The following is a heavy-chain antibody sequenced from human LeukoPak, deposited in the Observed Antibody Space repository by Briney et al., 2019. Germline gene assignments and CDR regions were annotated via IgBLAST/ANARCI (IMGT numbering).Heavy chain of an antibody. D-gene: IGHD6-13*01. CDR2: IKLDGSER. J-gene: IGHJ4*02. CDR3: ARISSSRYYFDY. CDR1: GFSFSSYW. V-gene: IGHV3-7*01. Sequence: GGSLRLSCAASGFSFSSYWMSWVRQAPGKGLEWVANIKLDGSERYLVDAVKGRFTISRDSAKDSLYLQMNSLRAEDTAVYYCARISSSRYYFDYWSQGTLVTVSS.